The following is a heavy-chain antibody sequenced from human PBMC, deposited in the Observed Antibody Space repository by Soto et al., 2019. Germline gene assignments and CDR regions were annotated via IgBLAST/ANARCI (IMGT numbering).Heavy chain of an antibody. Sequence: ASVKVSCKASGYTFTGYYMHWVRQAPGQGLEWMGWINPNSGGTNYAQKFQGWVTMTRDTSISTAYMELSRLRSDDTAVYYCARDRVVLWFGESDGGMDVWGQGTTVTVSS. J-gene: IGHJ6*02. V-gene: IGHV1-2*04. CDR3: ARDRVVLWFGESDGGMDV. D-gene: IGHD3-10*01. CDR1: GYTFTGYY. CDR2: INPNSGGT.